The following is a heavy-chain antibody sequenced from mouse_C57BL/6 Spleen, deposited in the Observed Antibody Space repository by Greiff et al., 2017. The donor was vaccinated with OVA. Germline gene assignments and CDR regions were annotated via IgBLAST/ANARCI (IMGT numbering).Heavy chain of an antibody. Sequence: QVQLQQPGAELVKPGASVKLSCKASGYTFTSYWMQWVKQRPGQGLEWIGEIDPSDSYTNYNQKFKGKATLTVDTSSSTAYLQLSSLTSEDSAVYYCARGANWDLYYFDYWGKGTTLTVSS. J-gene: IGHJ2*01. D-gene: IGHD4-1*02. V-gene: IGHV1-50*01. CDR2: IDPSDSYT. CDR3: ARGANWDLYYFDY. CDR1: GYTFTSYW.